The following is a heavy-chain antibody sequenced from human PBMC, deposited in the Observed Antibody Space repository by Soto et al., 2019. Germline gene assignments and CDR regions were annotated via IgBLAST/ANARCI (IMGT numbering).Heavy chain of an antibody. J-gene: IGHJ3*02. D-gene: IGHD2-15*01. CDR1: GYTFTSYG. CDR2: ISAYNGNT. CDR3: ARTGRYHIVVVVGPGTDAFDI. Sequence: ASVKVSCKASGYTFTSYGISWVRQAPGQGLEWMGWISAYNGNTNYAQKLQGRVTMTTDTSTSTAYMELRSLRSDDTAVYYCARTGRYHIVVVVGPGTDAFDIWGQGTMVTVSS. V-gene: IGHV1-18*01.